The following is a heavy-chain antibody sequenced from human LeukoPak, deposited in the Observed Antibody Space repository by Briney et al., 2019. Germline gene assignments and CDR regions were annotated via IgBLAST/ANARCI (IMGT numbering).Heavy chain of an antibody. D-gene: IGHD6-19*01. Sequence: GESLKISCKGSGYSFTSYWIGWVRQMPGKGLEWMGIIYPGDSANRSSPSYQGHITISDNTSISTAYLQWSSRDASDTAYYYCASDVSWYSSGLGWFDPWGQGNLVTVSS. CDR3: ASDVSWYSSGLGWFDP. V-gene: IGHV5-51*01. J-gene: IGHJ5*02. CDR2: IYPGDSAN. CDR1: GYSFTSYW.